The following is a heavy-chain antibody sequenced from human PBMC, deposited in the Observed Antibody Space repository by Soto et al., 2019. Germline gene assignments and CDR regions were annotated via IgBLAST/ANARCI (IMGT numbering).Heavy chain of an antibody. CDR2: ISYDGSNK. Sequence: QVQLVESGGGVVQPGRSLRLSCAASGFTFSSYAMHWVRQAPGKGLEWVAVISYDGSNKYYADSVKGRFTISRDNSKNTLYLQMNSLRAEDTAVYYCAREKVERWSPRHWFDPWGQGTLVTVSS. V-gene: IGHV3-30-3*01. D-gene: IGHD5-18*01. CDR1: GFTFSSYA. CDR3: AREKVERWSPRHWFDP. J-gene: IGHJ5*02.